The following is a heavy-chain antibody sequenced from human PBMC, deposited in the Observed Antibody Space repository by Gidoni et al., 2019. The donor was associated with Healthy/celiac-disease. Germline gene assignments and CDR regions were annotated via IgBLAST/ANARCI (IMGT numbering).Heavy chain of an antibody. J-gene: IGHJ5*02. V-gene: IGHV3-23*01. CDR2: ISGSCGST. CDR3: AKGGRWPYNWFDP. CDR1: GFTLSSYA. Sequence: SCAASGFTLSSYAMSWVRQAPGKGLEWVSAISGSCGSTYYADSVKGRFTISRDNSKNTLYLQMNSLRAEDTAVYYCAKGGRWPYNWFDPWGQGTLVTVSS.